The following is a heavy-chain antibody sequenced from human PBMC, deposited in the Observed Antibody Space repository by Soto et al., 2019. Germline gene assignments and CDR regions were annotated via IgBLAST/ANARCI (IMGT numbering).Heavy chain of an antibody. J-gene: IGHJ6*02. CDR1: GGSISGYY. D-gene: IGHD3-10*01. Sequence: SETLSLTCAVYGGSISGYYWSWIRQPPGKGLEWIGEINHSGSTNYNPSLKSRVTISVDTSKNQFSLKLSSVTAADTAVYYCARGRSGSGSYNYYYYGMDVWGQGTTVTVSS. CDR3: ARGRSGSGSYNYYYYGMDV. V-gene: IGHV4-34*01. CDR2: INHSGST.